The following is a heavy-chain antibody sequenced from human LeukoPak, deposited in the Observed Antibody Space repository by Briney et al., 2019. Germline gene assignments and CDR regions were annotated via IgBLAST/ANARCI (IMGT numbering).Heavy chain of an antibody. V-gene: IGHV4-59*01. CDR3: ATLGDFDL. J-gene: IGHJ2*01. D-gene: IGHD3-16*01. Sequence: SETLSLTCTVSGASISSYYWSWIRKPPGKGLEWIAYIYYSGTTNYNPSLKSRVTISVDRSKNQLSLQLSSVTAADTAVYYCATLGDFDLWGRGTLVTVSS. CDR2: IYYSGTT. CDR1: GASISSYY.